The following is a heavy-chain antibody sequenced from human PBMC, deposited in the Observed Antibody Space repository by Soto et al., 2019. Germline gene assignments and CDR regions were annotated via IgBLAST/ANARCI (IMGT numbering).Heavy chain of an antibody. CDR2: IYYSGST. D-gene: IGHD3-3*01. V-gene: IGHV4-31*01. CDR1: GGSISSGGYY. CDR3: ASEKYDFWSGYYYDYGMDG. Sequence: SETLSLTCTVSGGSISSGGYYWSWIRPHPGKGLEWIGYIYYSGSTDYNPSLKSPVTISVDTSKNQFSLKLSSVTAADTAVYYCASEKYDFWSGYYYDYGMDGWGQGTTVTVSS. J-gene: IGHJ6*02.